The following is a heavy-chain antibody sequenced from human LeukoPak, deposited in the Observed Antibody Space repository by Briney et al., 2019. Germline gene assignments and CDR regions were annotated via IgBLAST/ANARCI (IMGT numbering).Heavy chain of an antibody. Sequence: KASETLSLTCAVSGGSINSGGYSWSWIRQPPGKGLEWIGYIYHSGSTYYNPSLKSRVTISVDRSKNQFSLKLSSVTAADTAVYYCARWGYCSSTSCQGWFDPWGQGTLVTVSS. CDR2: IYHSGST. D-gene: IGHD2-2*01. CDR1: GGSINSGGYS. J-gene: IGHJ5*02. V-gene: IGHV4-30-2*01. CDR3: ARWGYCSSTSCQGWFDP.